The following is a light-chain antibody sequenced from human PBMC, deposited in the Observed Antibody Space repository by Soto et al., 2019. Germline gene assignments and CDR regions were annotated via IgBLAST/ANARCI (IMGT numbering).Light chain of an antibody. J-gene: IGKJ1*01. V-gene: IGKV3D-11*01. Sequence: EIVFTQSPATLSLSPGERATLSCRASQGVSSYLAWYQQKPGQAPRLLIYDASNRATGIPARFSGSGPGTDFTLTISSLEPEDFPVYYCQQRSNWPWTFGQGTKVDIK. CDR1: QGVSSY. CDR3: QQRSNWPWT. CDR2: DAS.